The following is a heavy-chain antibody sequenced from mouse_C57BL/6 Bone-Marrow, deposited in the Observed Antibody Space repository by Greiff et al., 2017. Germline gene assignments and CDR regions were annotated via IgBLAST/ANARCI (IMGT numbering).Heavy chain of an antibody. D-gene: IGHD1-1*02. CDR2: ISYDGSN. V-gene: IGHV3-6*01. CDR1: GYSITSGYY. CDR3: ERDHGGSYDAMDY. Sequence: EVQLVESGPGLVKPSQSLSLTCSVTGYSITSGYYWNWIRQFPGNKLEWMGYISYDGSNNYNPSLKNRISITRDTSKNQFFLKLNTVTTEDTATYYCERDHGGSYDAMDYWGQGTSVTVSS. J-gene: IGHJ4*01.